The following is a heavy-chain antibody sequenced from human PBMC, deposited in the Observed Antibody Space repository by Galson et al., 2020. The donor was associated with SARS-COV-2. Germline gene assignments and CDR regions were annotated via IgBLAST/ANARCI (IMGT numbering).Heavy chain of an antibody. CDR2: IYYSGST. V-gene: IGHV4-39*01. Sequence: SETLSLTCTVSGGSISSSSYYWGWIRQPPGKGLEWIGSIYYSGSTYYNPSLKSRVTISVDTSKNQFSLKLSSVTAADTAVYYCARHEPELPYYYYYYGMDVWGQGTTVT. D-gene: IGHD1-26*01. CDR1: GGSISSSSYY. J-gene: IGHJ6*02. CDR3: ARHEPELPYYYYYYGMDV.